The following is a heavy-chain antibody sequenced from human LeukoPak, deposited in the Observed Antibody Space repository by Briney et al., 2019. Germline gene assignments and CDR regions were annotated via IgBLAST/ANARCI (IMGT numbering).Heavy chain of an antibody. CDR3: ARGGAGGLSGYWYFDL. Sequence: SETLSLTCTVSGGSISSSSYYWGWIRQPPGKGLEWIGSIYYSGSTYYNPSLKSRVTISVDTSKNQFSLKLSSVTAADTAVYYCARGGAGGLSGYWYFDLWGRGTLVTVFS. CDR2: IYYSGST. CDR1: GGSISSSSYY. D-gene: IGHD3-3*01. V-gene: IGHV4-39*07. J-gene: IGHJ2*01.